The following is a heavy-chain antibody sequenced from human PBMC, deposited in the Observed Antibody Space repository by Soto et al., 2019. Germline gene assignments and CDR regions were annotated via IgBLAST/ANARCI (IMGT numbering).Heavy chain of an antibody. CDR2: IIPIFGTA. V-gene: IGHV1-69*01. CDR1: GGTFSSYA. CDR3: ARDRGTIFGVVITDYYYGMDV. J-gene: IGHJ6*02. D-gene: IGHD3-3*01. Sequence: QVQLVQSGAEVKKPGSSVKVSCKASGGTFSSYAISWVRQAPGQGLEWMGGIIPIFGTANYAQKLQGRVTITADESTSTAYMELSSLRSEDTAVYYCARDRGTIFGVVITDYYYGMDVWGQGTTVTVSS.